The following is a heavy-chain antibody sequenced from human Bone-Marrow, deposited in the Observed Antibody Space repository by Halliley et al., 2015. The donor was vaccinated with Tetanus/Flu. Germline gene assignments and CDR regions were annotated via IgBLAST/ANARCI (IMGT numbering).Heavy chain of an antibody. Sequence: LRLSCSVSGDSISPYYWTWIRQPPGKGLEWLGHIFYTGSTKYQPTPKSRVPISLDTSRKQFSLKLRSVTAADTAVYYCARSGSGSYQGWLHPWGLGRLVIVSS. D-gene: IGHD3-10*01. V-gene: IGHV4-59*12. CDR2: IFYTGST. CDR1: GDSISPYY. CDR3: ARSGSGSYQGWLHP. J-gene: IGHJ5*02.